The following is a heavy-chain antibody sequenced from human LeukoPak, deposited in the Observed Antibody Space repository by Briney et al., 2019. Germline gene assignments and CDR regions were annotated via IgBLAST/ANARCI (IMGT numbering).Heavy chain of an antibody. D-gene: IGHD3-16*01. Sequence: GGSLRLSCAASGFTFSSYAMSWVRQAPGKGLVWVSRINSDGSSTSYADSVKGRFTISRDNARNTLYLQMNSLRAEDTAVYYCAREGGSRVWYFDLWGRGTLVTVSS. J-gene: IGHJ2*01. CDR3: AREGGSRVWYFDL. V-gene: IGHV3-74*01. CDR2: INSDGSST. CDR1: GFTFSSYA.